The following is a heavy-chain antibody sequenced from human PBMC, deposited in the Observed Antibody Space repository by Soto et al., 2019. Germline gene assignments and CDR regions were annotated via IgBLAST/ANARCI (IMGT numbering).Heavy chain of an antibody. D-gene: IGHD3-22*01. V-gene: IGHV1-46*01. J-gene: IGHJ5*02. CDR1: GYSFTSSY. CDR3: ARGYYGSSA. Sequence: QVQLVQSGAEVKEPGASVKVSCKASGYSFTSSYIHWIRQAPGQGLEWMGIINPIAGSTSYAQKFQGRVTMTSGTSTSTVYVELSSLRYEDTAVYYCARGYYGSSAWGQGTLVTVSS. CDR2: INPIAGST.